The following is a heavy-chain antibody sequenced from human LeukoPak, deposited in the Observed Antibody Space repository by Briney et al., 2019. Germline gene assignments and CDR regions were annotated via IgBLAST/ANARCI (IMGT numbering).Heavy chain of an antibody. D-gene: IGHD5-24*01. Sequence: PSETLSLTCTVSGGSTSSYYWSWIRQPPGKGLEWIGYTYYSGSTNYNPSLKSRVTISVDTSKNQFSLKLSSVTAADTAVYYCARLTGGYNPFDYWGQGTLVTVSS. CDR2: TYYSGST. CDR1: GGSTSSYY. CDR3: ARLTGGYNPFDY. V-gene: IGHV4-59*01. J-gene: IGHJ4*02.